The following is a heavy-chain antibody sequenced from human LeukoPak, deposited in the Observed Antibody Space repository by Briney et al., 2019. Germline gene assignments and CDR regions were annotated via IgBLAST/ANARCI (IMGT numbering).Heavy chain of an antibody. J-gene: IGHJ4*02. V-gene: IGHV3-30-3*01. CDR3: ASPPPADYYGSGRPDY. CDR1: GFTFSSYA. CDR2: ISYDGSNK. Sequence: GGSLRLSCAASGFTFSSYAMHWVRQAPGKGLEWVAVISYDGSNKYYADSVKGRFTISRDNSKNTLYLQMNSLRAEDTAVYYCASPPPADYYGSGRPDYWGQGTLVTVSS. D-gene: IGHD3-10*01.